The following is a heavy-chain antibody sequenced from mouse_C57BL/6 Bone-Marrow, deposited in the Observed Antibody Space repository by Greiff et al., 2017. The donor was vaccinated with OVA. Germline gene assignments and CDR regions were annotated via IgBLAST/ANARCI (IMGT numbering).Heavy chain of an antibody. D-gene: IGHD2-4*01. J-gene: IGHJ2*01. V-gene: IGHV1-15*01. CDR1: GYTFTDYE. CDR3: TRPVDYDY. Sequence: QVQLKESGAELVRPGASVTLSCKASGYTFTDYEMHWVKQTPVHGLEWIGAIDPETGGTAYNQKFKGKAILTADKSSSTAYMELRSLTSEDSAVYYCTRPVDYDYWGQGTTLTVSS. CDR2: IDPETGGT.